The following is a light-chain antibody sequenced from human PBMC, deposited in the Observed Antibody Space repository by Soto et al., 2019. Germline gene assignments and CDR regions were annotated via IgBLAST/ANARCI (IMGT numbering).Light chain of an antibody. CDR3: QASYSNPLT. CDR1: QSISSW. J-gene: IGKJ4*01. CDR2: AAP. Sequence: DIQXAHQAPHLSPVAGYRVTINCRASQSISSWLEWYKKKKRKAXNXXXYAAPSLQSGVQPRLRGSGSGKDFTINLSRMPPEEFAPYNCQASYSNPLTLGRGTEV. V-gene: IGKV1-39*01.